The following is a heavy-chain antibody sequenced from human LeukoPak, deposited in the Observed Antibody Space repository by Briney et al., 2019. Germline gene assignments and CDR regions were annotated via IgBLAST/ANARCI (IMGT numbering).Heavy chain of an antibody. CDR2: VFHTGHT. V-gene: IGHV4-59*01. D-gene: IGHD3-9*01. CDR3: AGSIFGYPWFDP. J-gene: IGHJ5*02. Sequence: PETLSLTCTVSAAISSFYWSWLRQPPGKGLEWIGYVFHTGHTNYNPSLKSRVTMSIDPSKDQFSLEVTSVTAADTAVYYCAGSIFGYPWFDPWGQGTLVTVSS. CDR1: AAISSFY.